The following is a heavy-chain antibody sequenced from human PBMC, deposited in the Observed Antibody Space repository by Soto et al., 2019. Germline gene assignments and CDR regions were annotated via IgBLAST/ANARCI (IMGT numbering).Heavy chain of an antibody. D-gene: IGHD6-19*01. J-gene: IGHJ6*03. CDR2: IYYSGST. V-gene: IGHV4-59*01. Sequence: SETLSLTCTVSGGSISSYYWSWIRQPPGKGLEWIGYIYYSGSTNYNPSLKSRVTISVDTSKNQFSLKLSSVTAADTAVYYCARDGVSGWVDYYMDVWGKGTTVTVSS. CDR3: ARDGVSGWVDYYMDV. CDR1: GGSISSYY.